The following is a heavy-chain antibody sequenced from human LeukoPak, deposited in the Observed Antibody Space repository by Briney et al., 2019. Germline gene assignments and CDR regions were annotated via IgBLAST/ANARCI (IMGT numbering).Heavy chain of an antibody. D-gene: IGHD3-22*01. CDR2: IYYSGST. CDR3: ARPMIVATDDAFDI. Sequence: PSETLSLTCTVSGGSISSSSYYWGWIRQPPGKGLEWIGSIYYSGSTYYNPSLKSRVTISVDTSKNQFSLKLSSVTAADTAVYYCARPMIVATDDAFDIWGQGTTVTVSS. V-gene: IGHV4-39*01. CDR1: GGSISSSSYY. J-gene: IGHJ3*02.